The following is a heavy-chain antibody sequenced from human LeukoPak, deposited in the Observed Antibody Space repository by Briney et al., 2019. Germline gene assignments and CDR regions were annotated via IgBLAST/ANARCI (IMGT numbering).Heavy chain of an antibody. CDR3: TRVQAGRSGLMDV. J-gene: IGHJ6*02. Sequence: GGSLILSCAAPGSTLSGYWMNWVRQVPGKGLGRVSRIDANGGGTTYADSVKGRFAISRDNAKNTLYLQMSSLRIEDTAVYYCTRVQAGRSGLMDVWGRGTTVTVSS. CDR1: GSTLSGYW. CDR2: IDANGGGT. D-gene: IGHD2-8*02. V-gene: IGHV3-74*01.